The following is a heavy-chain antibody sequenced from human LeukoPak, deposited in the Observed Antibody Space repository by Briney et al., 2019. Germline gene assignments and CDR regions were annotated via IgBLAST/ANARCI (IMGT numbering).Heavy chain of an antibody. CDR3: VRERFGAIVEN. Sequence: HGGSLRLSCAASGFTVANDRMSWVRQAPGKGLEWVSTVYGGGNTAYADSVKGRFTISRDTSKNTLLLQMNSLRAEDTALYFCVRERFGAIVENWGQGAPVIVSS. CDR2: VYGGGNT. CDR1: GFTVANDR. V-gene: IGHV3-53*01. D-gene: IGHD5-24*01. J-gene: IGHJ4*02.